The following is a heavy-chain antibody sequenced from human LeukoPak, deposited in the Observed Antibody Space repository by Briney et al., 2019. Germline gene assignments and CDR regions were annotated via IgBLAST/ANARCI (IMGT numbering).Heavy chain of an antibody. D-gene: IGHD2-2*01. CDR2: ISGSGGST. CDR1: GFTFTNYA. J-gene: IGHJ6*03. V-gene: IGHV3-23*01. CDR3: AKVGLYCGSTSCYAPYYYYYMDV. Sequence: GGSLRLSCAASGFTFTNYAMSWVRQAPGKGLEWVSTISGSGGSTYYADSVKGRFTISRDNSKNTLFLQMNSLRAEDTAVYYCAKVGLYCGSTSCYAPYYYYYMDVWGKRTTVTVSS.